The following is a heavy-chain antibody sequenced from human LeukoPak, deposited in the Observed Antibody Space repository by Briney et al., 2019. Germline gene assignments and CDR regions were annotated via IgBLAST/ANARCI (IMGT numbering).Heavy chain of an antibody. J-gene: IGHJ5*01. V-gene: IGHV1-2*02. Sequence: GASVKVSCKASGYMFTNYDINWLRQAPGQGLEWMGWVTPSTGDTFYAQNFRGRVTMTRDTSISTAYMQLGGLKSDDTAVYYCARDIAPSGSWWFDSWGQGTLVSVSS. D-gene: IGHD6-13*01. CDR2: VTPSTGDT. CDR3: ARDIAPSGSWWFDS. CDR1: GYMFTNYD.